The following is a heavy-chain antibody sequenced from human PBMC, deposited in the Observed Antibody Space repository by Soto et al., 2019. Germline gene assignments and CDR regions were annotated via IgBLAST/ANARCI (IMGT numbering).Heavy chain of an antibody. Sequence: QVQLQESGPGLVKPSQTLSLICTVSGGSINSGGYYWNWIRQHPGKGLEWIGYIIYSGSTYYNPFLRSRVTISADTSENQLSLHLSSVTAADTAVYFCAREYRQSGYSSSWVFDYWGQGTLVNVSS. CDR3: AREYRQSGYSSSWVFDY. CDR1: GGSINSGGYY. V-gene: IGHV4-31*03. J-gene: IGHJ4*02. CDR2: IIYSGST. D-gene: IGHD6-13*01.